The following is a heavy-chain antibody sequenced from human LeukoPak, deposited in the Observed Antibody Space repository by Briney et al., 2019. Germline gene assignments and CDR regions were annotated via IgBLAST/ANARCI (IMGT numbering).Heavy chain of an antibody. D-gene: IGHD6-13*01. CDR2: ISGSGDST. CDR3: AKDRGIAAAAYYFDY. CDR1: GFTFSSYA. V-gene: IGHV3-23*01. J-gene: IGHJ4*02. Sequence: PGGSLRLSCAASGFTFSSYAMSWVRQAPGKGLEWVSGISGSGDSTYYADSVKGRFTISRDNCKNTLYLQMNSLRADDTAIYYCAKDRGIAAAAYYFDYWGQGTLVTVSS.